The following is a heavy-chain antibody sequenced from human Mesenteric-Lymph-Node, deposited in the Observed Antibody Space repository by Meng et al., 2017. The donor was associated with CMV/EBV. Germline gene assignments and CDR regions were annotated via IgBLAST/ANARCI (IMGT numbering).Heavy chain of an antibody. CDR1: GYTFTSYY. V-gene: IGHV1-46*01. Sequence: ASVKVSCKASGYTFTSYYMHWVRQAPGQGLEWMGIINPSGGSTSYAQKFQGRVTMTRDTSTSTVYMELRSLRSEDTAVYYCASFDTAMGKFDYWGQGTLVTVSS. CDR2: INPSGGST. D-gene: IGHD5-18*01. J-gene: IGHJ4*02. CDR3: ASFDTAMGKFDY.